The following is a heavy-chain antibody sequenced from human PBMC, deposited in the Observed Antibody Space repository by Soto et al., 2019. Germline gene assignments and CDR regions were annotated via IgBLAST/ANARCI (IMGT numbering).Heavy chain of an antibody. J-gene: IGHJ4*02. V-gene: IGHV3-23*01. CDR3: AKIIVDIVVVPAADGFDY. CDR2: ISGSGGST. Sequence: EVQLLESGGGLVQPGGSLRLSCAASGFTFSSYAMSWVRQAPGKGLEWVSAISGSGGSTYYADSVKGRFTISRDNSKNPLYLQMNSLRAEDTAVYYCAKIIVDIVVVPAADGFDYWGQGTLVTVSS. D-gene: IGHD2-2*01. CDR1: GFTFSSYA.